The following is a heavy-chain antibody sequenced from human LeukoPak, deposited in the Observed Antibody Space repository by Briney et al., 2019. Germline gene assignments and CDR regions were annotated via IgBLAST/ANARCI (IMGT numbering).Heavy chain of an antibody. J-gene: IGHJ6*03. V-gene: IGHV1-18*01. D-gene: IGHD4-11*01. CDR3: ARRGGHYTKWYYMDV. Sequence: ASVTVSCKDSGYTFTSYGISWVRQAPGQGVEWMGWISACNGNTNYAQKLQGRVTMTTDTSTSTAYMELRSLRSDDTAVYYCARRGGHYTKWYYMDVWGKGTTVTVSS. CDR1: GYTFTSYG. CDR2: ISACNGNT.